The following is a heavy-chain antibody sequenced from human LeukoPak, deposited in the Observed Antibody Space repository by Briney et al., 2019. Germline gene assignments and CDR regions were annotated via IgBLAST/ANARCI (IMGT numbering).Heavy chain of an antibody. CDR2: MNPNSGNT. CDR3: ARDLGKDYYGSGSYYVGNWFDP. CDR1: GYIFTSYD. J-gene: IGHJ5*02. V-gene: IGHV1-8*02. Sequence: ASVKVSCKASGYIFTSYDINWVRQATGQGLEWMGWMNPNSGNTAYAQKFQGRVTITRNTSISTAYMELSSLRSDDTAVYYCARDLGKDYYGSGSYYVGNWFDPWGQGTLVTVSS. D-gene: IGHD3-10*01.